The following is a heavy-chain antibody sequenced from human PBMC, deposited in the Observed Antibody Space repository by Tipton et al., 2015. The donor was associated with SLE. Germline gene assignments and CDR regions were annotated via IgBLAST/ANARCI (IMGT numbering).Heavy chain of an antibody. CDR2: INWNGGST. V-gene: IGHV3-20*04. CDR3: AKDIIVGATGGFDY. Sequence: GSLRLSCAASGFTFDDYGMSWVRQAPGKGLEWVSGINWNGGSTGYADSVKGRFTISRDNAKNSLYLQMNSLRAEDTALYYCAKDIIVGATGGFDYWGQGTLVTVSS. CDR1: GFTFDDYG. D-gene: IGHD1-26*01. J-gene: IGHJ4*02.